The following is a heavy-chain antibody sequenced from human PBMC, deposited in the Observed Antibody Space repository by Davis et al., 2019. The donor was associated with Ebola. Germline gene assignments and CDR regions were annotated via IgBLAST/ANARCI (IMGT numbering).Heavy chain of an antibody. J-gene: IGHJ4*02. CDR1: GYSISTGYY. Sequence: SETLSLTCTVSGYSISTGYYWGWIRQPPGEGLEWIASIYHDGRTYYNSSLESRVTISVDTSKTQFSLEVSSVTAADTAVYYCARDRRMYYYDSSGFEYWGQGTLVTVSS. D-gene: IGHD3-22*01. CDR2: IYHDGRT. CDR3: ARDRRMYYYDSSGFEY. V-gene: IGHV4-38-2*02.